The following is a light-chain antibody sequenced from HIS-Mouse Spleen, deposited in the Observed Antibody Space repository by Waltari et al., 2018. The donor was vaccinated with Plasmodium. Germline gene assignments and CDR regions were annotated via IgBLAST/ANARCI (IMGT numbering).Light chain of an antibody. J-gene: IGLJ3*02. Sequence: SYELTQPPSVSVSPGPTASIPCSGDTLGDKYACWYQQKPGQSPVLVIYQDSKRPSGIPERFSGSNAGNTATLTISGTQAMDEADYYCQAWDSSTWVFGGGTKLTVL. CDR3: QAWDSSTWV. CDR2: QDS. CDR1: TLGDKY. V-gene: IGLV3-1*01.